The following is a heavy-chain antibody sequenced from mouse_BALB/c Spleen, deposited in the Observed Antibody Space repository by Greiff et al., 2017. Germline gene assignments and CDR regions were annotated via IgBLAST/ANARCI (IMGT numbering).Heavy chain of an antibody. CDR1: GYSFTSYY. D-gene: IGHD2-1*01. J-gene: IGHJ4*01. CDR2: IDPFNGGT. CDR3: ARGGNYGYYAMDY. V-gene: IGHV1S135*01. Sequence: QLQQSGPELMKPGASVKISCKASGYSFTSYYMHWVKQSHGKSLEWIGYIDPFNGGTSYNQKFKGKATLTVDKSSSTAYMHLSSLTSEDSAVYYCARGGNYGYYAMDYWGQGTSVTVSS.